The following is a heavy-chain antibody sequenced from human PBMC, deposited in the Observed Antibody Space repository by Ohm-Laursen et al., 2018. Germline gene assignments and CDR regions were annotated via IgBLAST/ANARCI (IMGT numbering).Heavy chain of an antibody. CDR3: ARGSGTPWGLYFDH. CDR1: GFTFSDYY. CDR2: ISSSGSTI. D-gene: IGHD1/OR15-1a*01. J-gene: IGHJ4*02. V-gene: IGHV3-11*04. Sequence: SLRLSCAASGFTFSDYYMSWIRQAPGKGLEWVSYISSSGSTIYYADSVKGRFTISRDNAKNSVSLQMNSLRGEDTAVYYCARGSGTPWGLYFDHWGQGALVTVSS.